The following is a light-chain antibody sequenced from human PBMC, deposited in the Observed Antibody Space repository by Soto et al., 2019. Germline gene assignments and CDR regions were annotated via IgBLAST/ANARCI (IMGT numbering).Light chain of an antibody. CDR3: QQYGSSPFT. J-gene: IGKJ4*01. Sequence: EIVLTQSPATLSLSPGERATLSCRASQSVSSSYLAWYQQKPGQAPRLLIYGASSRATGIPDWFSGSGSGTYFTLIISRLEPEDLAVYYCQQYGSSPFTFGGGTKVEIK. V-gene: IGKV3-20*01. CDR1: QSVSSSY. CDR2: GAS.